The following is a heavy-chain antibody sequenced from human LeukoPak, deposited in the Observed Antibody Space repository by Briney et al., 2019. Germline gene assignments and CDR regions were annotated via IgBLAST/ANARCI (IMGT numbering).Heavy chain of an antibody. CDR2: MNPNNGDS. D-gene: IGHD2-2*02. CDR1: AYTFTNYH. CDR3: ARPTSFTASGYNY. J-gene: IGHJ4*02. Sequence: ASVTVSCKGSAYTFTNYHIKWLRHGTGQGLEWMGWMNPNNGDSGYAQKVQGRVTITRYTSISTSYMELRSLRSDDTAVYYCARPTSFTASGYNYWGQGTLLTVPS. V-gene: IGHV1-8*03.